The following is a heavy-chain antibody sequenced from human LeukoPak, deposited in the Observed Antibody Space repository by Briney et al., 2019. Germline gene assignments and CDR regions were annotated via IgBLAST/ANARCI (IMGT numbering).Heavy chain of an antibody. J-gene: IGHJ5*02. CDR2: INIAGSVT. D-gene: IGHD2-2*01. CDR3: ASSKKDIVVVPAATQDWFDP. V-gene: IGHV3-74*01. CDR1: GFTFSSYG. Sequence: GGPLRLSCAASGFTFSSYGMHWVRQAPGKGLEWVSRINIAGSVTTYADSVKGRFTISRDNAKKTLYLQMNSLRAEDTAVYYCASSKKDIVVVPAATQDWFDPWGQGTLVTVSS.